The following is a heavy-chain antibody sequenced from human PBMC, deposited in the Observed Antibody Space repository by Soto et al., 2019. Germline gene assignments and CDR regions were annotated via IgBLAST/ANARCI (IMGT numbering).Heavy chain of an antibody. CDR2: IKEDGSGK. Sequence: GGSLRLSCTASGFTFSSYWMSWVRQAPGKGLGWVANIKEDGSGKYYVDSVKGRFSISRDNARNSLYLQMNSLRVEDTAVYYCARVGIAVAGTYFDFWGQGTLVTVSS. J-gene: IGHJ4*02. CDR1: GFTFSSYW. V-gene: IGHV3-7*03. D-gene: IGHD6-19*01. CDR3: ARVGIAVAGTYFDF.